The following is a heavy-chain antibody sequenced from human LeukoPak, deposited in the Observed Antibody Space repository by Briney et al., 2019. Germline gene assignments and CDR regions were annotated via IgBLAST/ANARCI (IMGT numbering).Heavy chain of an antibody. CDR1: GFTFSSYS. CDR3: ARDGGGGSSGWHYFDY. V-gene: IGHV3-21*01. CDR2: ISSSSSYI. D-gene: IGHD6-19*01. J-gene: IGHJ4*02. Sequence: PGGSLRLSCAASGFTFSSYSMNWVRQAPGKGLEWVSSISSSSSYIYYADSVKGRFTISRDNAKNSLYLQMNSLRAEDTAVYYCARDGGGGSSGWHYFDYWGQGTLVTVSS.